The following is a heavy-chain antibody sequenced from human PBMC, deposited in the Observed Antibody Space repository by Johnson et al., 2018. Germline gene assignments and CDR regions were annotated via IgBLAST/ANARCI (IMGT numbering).Heavy chain of an antibody. Sequence: EVQLVETGGGLVQPGGSLRLSCAASGFIFSNNAMTWVRQAPGKGLEWLSEISSSGDPTYYADSVKGRFTISRDNPKNTWYLQMNRLSAEDTAVYYFASRRAYFMDVWGKGTTVTVSS. CDR3: ASRRAYFMDV. J-gene: IGHJ6*03. V-gene: IGHV3-23*04. CDR1: GFIFSNNA. CDR2: ISSSGDPT.